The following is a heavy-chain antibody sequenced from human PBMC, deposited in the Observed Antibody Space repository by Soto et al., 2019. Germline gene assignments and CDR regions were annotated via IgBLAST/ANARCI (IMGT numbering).Heavy chain of an antibody. J-gene: IGHJ6*02. CDR1: GFTFSSYA. Sequence: EVQLLESGGGLVQPGGSLRLSCAASGFTFSSYAISLVRQAPGKGLEWVSASSGSGGSTYYSDSVKGRFTISRDNSKNTLYMQMNRLSAEDPAVYYGAQNVWGITIFGGMDVWGQGTKVTVSS. V-gene: IGHV3-23*01. CDR3: AQNVWGITIFGGMDV. D-gene: IGHD3-9*01. CDR2: SSGSGGST.